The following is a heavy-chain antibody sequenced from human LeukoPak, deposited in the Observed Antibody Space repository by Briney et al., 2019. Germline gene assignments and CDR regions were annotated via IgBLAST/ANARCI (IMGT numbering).Heavy chain of an antibody. CDR1: GGSISSSSYY. J-gene: IGHJ4*02. V-gene: IGHV4-39*07. Sequence: SETLSLTCTVSGGSISSSSYYWGWIRQPPGKGLEWIGSIYYSGSTYYNPSLKSRVTISVDTSKNQFSLKLSSVTAADTAVYYCARDYYFPDIVATVYFDYWGQGTLVTVSS. CDR3: ARDYYFPDIVATVYFDY. D-gene: IGHD5-12*01. CDR2: IYYSGST.